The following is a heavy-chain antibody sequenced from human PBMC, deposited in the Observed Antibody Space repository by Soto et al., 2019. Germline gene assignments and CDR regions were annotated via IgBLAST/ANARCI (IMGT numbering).Heavy chain of an antibody. CDR1: GGSFSSYP. V-gene: IGHV1-69*01. Sequence: QVQLVQSGAEVRKPGSSVKVSCKASGGSFSSYPFTWVRQAPGQGLEWMGGIIPIFGTANYAQRFQGRVTCTADASTSTAYMDLSSLRSEDTAVYYCARVLRPGRSFDYWGQGTLVTVSS. CDR2: IIPIFGTA. J-gene: IGHJ4*02. CDR3: ARVLRPGRSFDY. D-gene: IGHD3-10*01.